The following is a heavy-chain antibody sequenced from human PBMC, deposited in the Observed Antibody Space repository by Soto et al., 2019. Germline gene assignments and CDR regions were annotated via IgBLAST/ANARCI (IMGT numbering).Heavy chain of an antibody. CDR2: IYFSGST. Sequence: SETLSLTCTVSGGSISGGTYYWSWIRQPPGQGLEWIGCIYFSGSTYYNPSLKSRVIISVDTSKNQFSLRLSSVTAADTAVYYCARGDWPTQMDVWGQGTTVTVSS. CDR1: GGSISGGTYY. D-gene: IGHD2-21*01. J-gene: IGHJ6*02. CDR3: ARGDWPTQMDV. V-gene: IGHV4-31*03.